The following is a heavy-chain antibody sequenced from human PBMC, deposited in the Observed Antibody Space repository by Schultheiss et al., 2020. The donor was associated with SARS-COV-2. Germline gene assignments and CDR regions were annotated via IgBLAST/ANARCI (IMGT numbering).Heavy chain of an antibody. CDR3: VRGGYFRFGYAFDV. J-gene: IGHJ3*01. CDR2: IWYDGSNK. Sequence: GESLKISCAASGFTFSSYSMNWVRQAPGKGLEWVAVIWYDGSNKYYADSVKGRFTISRDNSQNTLFLQLNSLRTEDTALYYCVRGGYFRFGYAFDVWGQGTMVTVSS. V-gene: IGHV3-33*08. D-gene: IGHD5-18*01. CDR1: GFTFSSYS.